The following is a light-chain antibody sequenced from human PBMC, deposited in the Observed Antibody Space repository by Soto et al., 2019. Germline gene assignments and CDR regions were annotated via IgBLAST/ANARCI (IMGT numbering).Light chain of an antibody. CDR3: CSYAGSSTYVV. Sequence: QSVLTQPASVSGSPGQSITISCTGTSGDVGAYNFVSWYQQHPGKAPKLIVYHVSNRPSGFSSRFSGSKSGNSASLTISGLQAEDEADYYCCSYAGSSTYVVFGGGTKLTVL. J-gene: IGLJ2*01. V-gene: IGLV2-14*03. CDR2: HVS. CDR1: SGDVGAYNF.